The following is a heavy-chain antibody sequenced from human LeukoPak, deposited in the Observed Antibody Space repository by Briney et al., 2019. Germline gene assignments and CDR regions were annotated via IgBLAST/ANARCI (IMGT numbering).Heavy chain of an antibody. V-gene: IGHV3-74*01. CDR1: GFTFSSYW. D-gene: IGHD2-2*03. CDR3: ARDGYLAPVIAYLDY. CDR2: VKGDGSRA. J-gene: IGHJ4*02. Sequence: GGSLRLSCAASGFTFSSYWMHWVRQSPGKGLDWVGQVKGDGSRANYADSVKGRFTISRDNAKNTVYLQLNSLRAEDTAVYYCARDGYLAPVIAYLDYWGQGTPVTVSS.